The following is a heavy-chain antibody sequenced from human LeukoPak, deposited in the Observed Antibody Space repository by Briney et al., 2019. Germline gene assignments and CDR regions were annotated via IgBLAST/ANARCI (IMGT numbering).Heavy chain of an antibody. Sequence: SETLSLTCGVSGDSISSYYWTWIRQPPGKGLEWIGYIYYSGSTNHNPSLKSRVTISLDTSKTQSSLKMNSVTAADTAVYYCARGRVVYYFDYWGQGTLVTVSS. J-gene: IGHJ4*02. CDR2: IYYSGST. CDR1: GDSISSYY. D-gene: IGHD2-15*01. V-gene: IGHV4-59*01. CDR3: ARGRVVYYFDY.